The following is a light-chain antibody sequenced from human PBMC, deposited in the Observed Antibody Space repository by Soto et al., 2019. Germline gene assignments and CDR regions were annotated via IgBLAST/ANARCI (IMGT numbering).Light chain of an antibody. CDR3: HKYDSAPRT. CDR1: QGIRYS. J-gene: IGKJ1*01. V-gene: IGKV1-27*01. Sequence: DIQMTQSPTSLSASIGDRVTITCRASQGIRYSLAWYQQKPGKVPKLLIHAASTLQSGVPSRFSGSGSGTDFTLTISSLQPEDVATYYCHKYDSAPRTFGQRTKVEIK. CDR2: AAS.